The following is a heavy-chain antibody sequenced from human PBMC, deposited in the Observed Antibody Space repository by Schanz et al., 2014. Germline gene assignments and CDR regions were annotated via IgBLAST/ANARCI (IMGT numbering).Heavy chain of an antibody. CDR3: AKGRFGELSAFDI. D-gene: IGHD3-10*01. CDR1: GFSFSDHA. Sequence: VQLAESGGGLVQPGGSLRLSCAASGFSFSDHAMDWVRQAAGKGLEWISYITYNGGTIYYADSVKGRFTISRDSSKNTLYLQMNSLRPEDTAIYYCAKGRFGELSAFDIWGQGTMVTGSS. CDR2: ITYNGGTI. V-gene: IGHV3-11*01. J-gene: IGHJ3*02.